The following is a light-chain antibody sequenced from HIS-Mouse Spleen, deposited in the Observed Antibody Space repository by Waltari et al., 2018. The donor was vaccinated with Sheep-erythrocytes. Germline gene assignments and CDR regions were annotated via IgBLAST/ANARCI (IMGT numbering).Light chain of an antibody. J-gene: IGLJ1*01. Sequence: SYELTQPPSVSVSPGQTARITCSGDALPKKYAYWYQQKSGQAPVLVLYEDSKRPSGIPERVSGSSSGTMATLTISGAQVEDEADYYCYSTDSSGNHRVFGTGTKVTVL. CDR1: ALPKKY. V-gene: IGLV3-10*01. CDR2: EDS. CDR3: YSTDSSGNHRV.